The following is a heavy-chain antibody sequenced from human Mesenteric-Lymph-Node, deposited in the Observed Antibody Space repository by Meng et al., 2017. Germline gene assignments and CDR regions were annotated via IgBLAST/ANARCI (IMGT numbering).Heavy chain of an antibody. V-gene: IGHV3-23*01. D-gene: IGHD2-2*01. CDR3: AKDSWDIVVVPAAPIGEFDP. CDR2: ISGSGGST. J-gene: IGHJ5*02. Sequence: GGSLRLSCAASGFTFSSYAMSWVRQAPGKGLEWVSAISGSGGSTYYADSVKGRFTISRDNSKNTLYLQMNSLRAEDTAVYYCAKDSWDIVVVPAAPIGEFDPWGQGTLVTVSS. CDR1: GFTFSSYA.